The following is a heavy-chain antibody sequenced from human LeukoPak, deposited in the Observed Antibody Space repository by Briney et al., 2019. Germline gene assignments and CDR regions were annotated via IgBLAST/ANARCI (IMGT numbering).Heavy chain of an antibody. Sequence: GESLKISFKGSGHPFSISWIGWVRQKPGEGLEWMRILYVGDSDTRYNPSFQGQVTISADRSTSTAYLQWSSLKSSDTAIYYCARCGHYDAYRVWVGGRMVSVSS. CDR3: ARCGHYDAYRV. CDR1: GHPFSISW. CDR2: LYVGDSDT. D-gene: IGHD2-21*02. J-gene: IGHJ3*01. V-gene: IGHV5-51*01.